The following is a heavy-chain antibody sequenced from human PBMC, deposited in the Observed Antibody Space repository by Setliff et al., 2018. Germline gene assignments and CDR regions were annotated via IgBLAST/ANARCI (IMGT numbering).Heavy chain of an antibody. J-gene: IGHJ4*02. V-gene: IGHV5-51*01. CDR3: ARSLVGATYSVYFDY. CDR2: IYPGNADT. Sequence: PGESLKISRKGSGYSFTDYWIGWVRQTPGKGLEWVVTIYPGNADTRYSPSFQCQGTIPTGTSINTDYLQWSNLKPSNTVRYYCARSLVGATYSVYFDYWGQGALVTVSS. CDR1: GYSFTDYW. D-gene: IGHD1-26*01.